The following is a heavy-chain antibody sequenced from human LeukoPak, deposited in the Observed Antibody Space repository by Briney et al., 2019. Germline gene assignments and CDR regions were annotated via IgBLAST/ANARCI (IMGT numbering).Heavy chain of an antibody. V-gene: IGHV3-23*01. D-gene: IGHD3-22*01. CDR3: AKDPYHYDSSGYYAN. Sequence: GGSLRLSCAASGFTFSSYAMSWVRQAPGKGLEWVSAISGSGGSTYYADSVKGRFTISRDNSKNTLYLQMNSLRAEDTAVYYCAKDPYHYDSSGYYANWGQGTLVTVSS. CDR1: GFTFSSYA. CDR2: ISGSGGST. J-gene: IGHJ4*02.